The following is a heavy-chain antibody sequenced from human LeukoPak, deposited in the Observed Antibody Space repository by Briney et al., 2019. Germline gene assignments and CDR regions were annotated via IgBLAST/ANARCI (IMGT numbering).Heavy chain of an antibody. D-gene: IGHD6-13*01. CDR2: TWCDGSNK. V-gene: IGHV3-33*01. Sequence: GGSLRLSCAASGFTFSSYGMPWVRQAPGKGLEWVAVTWCDGSNKYYADSVKGRFTISRDNSKNTLYLQMNSLRAEDTAVYYCARDSFGIATTGYFDYWGQGTLVTVSS. CDR1: GFTFSSYG. CDR3: ARDSFGIATTGYFDY. J-gene: IGHJ4*02.